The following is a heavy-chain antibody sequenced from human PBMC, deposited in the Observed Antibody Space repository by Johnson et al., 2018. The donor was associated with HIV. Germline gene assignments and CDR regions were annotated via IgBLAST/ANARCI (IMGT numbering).Heavy chain of an antibody. Sequence: QMLLVESGGGLVQPGRSLRLSCAVSGFTFNNYWMSWVRQAPGKGLEWVAVISYDGSNKYYADSVKGRFTISRDNSKNTLYLQMNSLRAEDTAVYYCARDEEVMYAMGAFDIWGQGTVVTVSS. CDR3: ARDEEVMYAMGAFDI. CDR2: ISYDGSNK. V-gene: IGHV3-30-3*01. J-gene: IGHJ3*02. CDR1: GFTFNNYW. D-gene: IGHD2-8*02.